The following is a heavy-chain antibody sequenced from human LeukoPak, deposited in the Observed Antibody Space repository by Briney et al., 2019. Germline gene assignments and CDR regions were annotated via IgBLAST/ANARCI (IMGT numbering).Heavy chain of an antibody. CDR3: ARDLSSGWNDY. CDR2: INAYIRST. Sequence: GASVKVSCKTSGYTFTSYDIHWVRQAPGQGLEWMGWINAYIRSTSYAQKFQGRVTMTTDTSTSTAYMELRSLRSDDTAVYHCARDLSSGWNDYWGQGTLVTVSS. J-gene: IGHJ4*02. D-gene: IGHD6-19*01. CDR1: GYTFTSYD. V-gene: IGHV1-18*01.